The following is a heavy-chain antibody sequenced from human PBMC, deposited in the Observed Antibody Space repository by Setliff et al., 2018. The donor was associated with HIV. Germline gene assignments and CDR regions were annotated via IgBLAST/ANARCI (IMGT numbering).Heavy chain of an antibody. V-gene: IGHV4-39*07. CDR2: IHYDGAT. CDR1: GDSFSSRAVY. CDR3: ARYHYGVDWFDP. J-gene: IGHJ5*02. Sequence: SETRSLTCSVSGDSFSSRAVYWGWIRQPPGKGLEWLGSIHYDGATYYSPPLKSRLTLSIDTSNKQFSLRLTSVTAADTAVYYCARYHYGVDWFDPWGQGTLVTVSS. D-gene: IGHD3-10*01.